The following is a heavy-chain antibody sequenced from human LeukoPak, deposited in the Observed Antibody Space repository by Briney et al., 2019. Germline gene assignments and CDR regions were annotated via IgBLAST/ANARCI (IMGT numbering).Heavy chain of an antibody. CDR1: GFTFDDYA. CDR2: ISWNSGSI. J-gene: IGHJ4*02. D-gene: IGHD5-24*01. Sequence: GGSLRLSCAASGFTFDDYAMHWVRQAPGKGLEWVSGISWNSGSIGYADSVKGRFTISRDNAKNSLYLQMDSLRAEDTALYYCAKVGDGYNYSVYWGQGTLVTVSS. V-gene: IGHV3-9*01. CDR3: AKVGDGYNYSVY.